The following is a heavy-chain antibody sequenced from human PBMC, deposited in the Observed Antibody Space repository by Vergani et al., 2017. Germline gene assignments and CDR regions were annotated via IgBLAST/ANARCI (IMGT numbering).Heavy chain of an antibody. Sequence: QVQLVQSGAEVKKPGSSVKVSCKASGGTFSSYAISWVRQAPGQGLEWMGRIIPILGIANYAQKFQGRVTITADKSTSTAYMKLRAVTAADTAVYYCARDPTYGGYEVWGQGTLVTVSS. CDR2: IIPILGIA. CDR1: GGTFSSYA. J-gene: IGHJ4*02. D-gene: IGHD5-12*01. V-gene: IGHV1-69*09. CDR3: ARDPTYGGYEV.